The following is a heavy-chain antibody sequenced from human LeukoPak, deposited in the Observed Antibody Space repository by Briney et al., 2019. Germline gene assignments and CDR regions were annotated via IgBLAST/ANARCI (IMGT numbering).Heavy chain of an antibody. CDR1: GFTFSSYS. J-gene: IGHJ5*02. D-gene: IGHD2-2*01. Sequence: GSLRLSCAASGFTFSSYSMNWIRQPPGKGLEWIGEINHSGSTNYNPSLKSRVTISVDTSKNQFSLKLSSVTAADTAVYYCARTSYRASCLTAWGQGTLVTVSS. CDR2: INHSGST. V-gene: IGHV4-34*01. CDR3: ARTSYRASCLTA.